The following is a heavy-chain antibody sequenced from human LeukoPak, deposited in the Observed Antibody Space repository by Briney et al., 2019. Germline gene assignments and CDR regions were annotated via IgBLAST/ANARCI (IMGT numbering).Heavy chain of an antibody. Sequence: GGSLRLSCAASGFTFTSYWMSWVRQAPGKGLEWVANIAQDGSEKYYVDSVKGRFTISRDNAKNSLYLQMNSLRAEDTAVYYCARALWLRGFDIWGQGTMVTVSS. CDR2: IAQDGSEK. D-gene: IGHD5-12*01. J-gene: IGHJ3*02. CDR1: GFTFTSYW. V-gene: IGHV3-7*01. CDR3: ARALWLRGFDI.